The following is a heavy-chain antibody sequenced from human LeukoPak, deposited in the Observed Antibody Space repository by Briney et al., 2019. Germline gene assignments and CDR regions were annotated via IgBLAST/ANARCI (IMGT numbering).Heavy chain of an antibody. J-gene: IGHJ4*02. CDR1: GFTFDDYD. Sequence: GGSLRLSCAASGFTFDDYDMRWVRQAPGKGLEWVSAINWNGGSTGYADSVKGRFTVSRDNAKNSLYLQMNSLRAEDTALYYCARESGSTSGYFDYWGQGTLVTVSS. D-gene: IGHD1-26*01. CDR3: ARESGSTSGYFDY. V-gene: IGHV3-20*04. CDR2: INWNGGST.